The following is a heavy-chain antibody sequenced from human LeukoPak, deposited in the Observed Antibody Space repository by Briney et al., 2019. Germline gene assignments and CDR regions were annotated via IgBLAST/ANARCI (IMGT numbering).Heavy chain of an antibody. CDR2: ISPGGGPT. J-gene: IGHJ4*02. CDR1: GFTFSSHG. CDR3: AKDGAWLRFDD. D-gene: IGHD5-12*01. V-gene: IGHV3-23*01. Sequence: PGGSLRLSCAGSGFTFSSHGMNWVRQAPGKGLEWVSGISPGGGPTYYADSVKGRFTISRDDSKNTLYLQMKNLRAEDTAVYYCAKDGAWLRFDDWGQGILVTVSS.